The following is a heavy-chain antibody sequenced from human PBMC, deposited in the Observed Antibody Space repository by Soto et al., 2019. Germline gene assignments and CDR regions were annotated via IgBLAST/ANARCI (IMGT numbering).Heavy chain of an antibody. V-gene: IGHV3-7*03. CDR2: IKQDGSEK. Sequence: QRLSCATSGFTFSGYWMTWVRQAPGKGLEWVASIKQDGSEKYYVDSVKGRFTISRDNAKNSLYLQMNSLRAEDTAVYYCARGGYLRFDYWGQGTPVTVSS. CDR1: GFTFSGYW. D-gene: IGHD2-2*01. CDR3: ARGGYLRFDY. J-gene: IGHJ4*02.